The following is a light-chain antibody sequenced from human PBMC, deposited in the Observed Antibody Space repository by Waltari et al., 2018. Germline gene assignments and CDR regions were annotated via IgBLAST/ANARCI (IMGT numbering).Light chain of an antibody. J-gene: IGLJ2*01. CDR2: DVT. CDR3: SSYASSSTLVV. V-gene: IGLV2-14*03. Sequence: QSALTQPASVSGSPGHSITISCTGTISDVCGSDYVSWYQQHPDKAPKLMIYDVTNRPSGVSNRFSGSKSGNTASLTISGLQAEDEADYYCSSYASSSTLVVFGGGTKLTVL. CDR1: ISDVCGSDY.